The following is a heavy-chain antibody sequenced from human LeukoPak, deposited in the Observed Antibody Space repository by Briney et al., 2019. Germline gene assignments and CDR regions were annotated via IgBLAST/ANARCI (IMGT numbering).Heavy chain of an antibody. CDR1: GFTFSTYT. Sequence: GGSLRLACAAFGFTFSTYTLNWVRQAPGKGLEWVSSISSGSRYIYYADSVKGRFTISRDDAKNSLYLQMDSLRAEDTAVYHCARQGFDAFDLWGQGTMVTVSS. J-gene: IGHJ3*01. CDR3: ARQGFDAFDL. D-gene: IGHD2-15*01. CDR2: ISSGSRYI. V-gene: IGHV3-21*01.